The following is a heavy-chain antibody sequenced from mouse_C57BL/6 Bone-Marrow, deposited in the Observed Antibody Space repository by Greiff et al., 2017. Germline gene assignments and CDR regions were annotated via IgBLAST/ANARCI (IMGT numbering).Heavy chain of an antibody. J-gene: IGHJ3*01. D-gene: IGHD1-1*01. V-gene: IGHV1-72*01. Sequence: QVQLQQPGAELVKPGASVKLSCKASGYTFTSYWMHWVKQRPGRGLEWIGRIDPNSGGTTYNEKFKSKATLTVDKPSSTAYMQRSSLTSEDSAVYYCARGYGRAWFAYWGQGTLVTVSA. CDR2: IDPNSGGT. CDR3: ARGYGRAWFAY. CDR1: GYTFTSYW.